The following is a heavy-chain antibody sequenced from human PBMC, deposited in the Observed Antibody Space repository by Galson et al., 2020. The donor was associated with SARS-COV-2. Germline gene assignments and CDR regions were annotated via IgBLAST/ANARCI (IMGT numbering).Heavy chain of an antibody. V-gene: IGHV1-3*01. D-gene: IGHD2-21*01. CDR3: ARIGGDGNTNSWGYFFDY. J-gene: IGHJ4*02. Sequence: ASVKVSCKASGYTFTSYAIHWVRQAPGQRLEWMGWINVGNGNTKYSQNFQGRVTITRDTSASTAYMELSSLRSEDTAVYYCARIGGDGNTNSWGYFFDYWGQGNLVTVSS. CDR1: GYTFTSYA. CDR2: INVGNGNT.